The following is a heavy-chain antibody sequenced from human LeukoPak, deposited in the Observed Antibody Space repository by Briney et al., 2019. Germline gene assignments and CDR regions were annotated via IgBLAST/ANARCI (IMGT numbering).Heavy chain of an antibody. CDR1: GFTFSSYT. CDR3: ARDGSAHYNDNTGYRGEFDS. V-gene: IGHV3-21*01. J-gene: IGHJ4*02. CDR2: ISSNSHYI. D-gene: IGHD3-22*01. Sequence: GGSLRLSCAASGFTFSSYTMNRVRQAPGKGLEWVSCISSNSHYIYYADSVKGRFTISRDNAKNSLYLQMNSLRAEDAAVYYCARDGSAHYNDNTGYRGEFDSWGQGAPVTVSS.